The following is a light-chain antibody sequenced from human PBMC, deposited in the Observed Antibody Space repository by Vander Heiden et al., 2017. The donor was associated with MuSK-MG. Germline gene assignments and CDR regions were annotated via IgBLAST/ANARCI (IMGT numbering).Light chain of an antibody. CDR3: SSYTSSDTVV. Sequence: QSALTQPASVSGSLGQSITISCTGTSSDVGGYNYVSWYQQHPGKAPKLIIYEVSNRPSGVSNRVSGSKSGNTASLTISGLQAEDEADYYCSSYTSSDTVVFGGGTKLTVL. CDR2: EVS. V-gene: IGLV2-14*01. CDR1: SSDVGGYNY. J-gene: IGLJ3*02.